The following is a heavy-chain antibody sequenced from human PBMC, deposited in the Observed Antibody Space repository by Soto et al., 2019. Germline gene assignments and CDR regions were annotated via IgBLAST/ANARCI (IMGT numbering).Heavy chain of an antibody. V-gene: IGHV3-21*01. J-gene: IGHJ3*02. CDR3: ARGLGPNIRDDAFDI. Sequence: GGSLRLSCAASGFTFSSYSMNWVRQAPGKGLEWVSSISSSSSYIYYADSVKGRFTISRDNAKNSLYLQMNSLRAEDTAVYYCARGLGPNIRDDAFDIWGQGTMVTVSS. CDR2: ISSSSSYI. D-gene: IGHD3-16*01. CDR1: GFTFSSYS.